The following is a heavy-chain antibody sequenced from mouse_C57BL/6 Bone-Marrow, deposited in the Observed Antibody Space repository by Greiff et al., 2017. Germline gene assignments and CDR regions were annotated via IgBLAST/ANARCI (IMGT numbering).Heavy chain of an antibody. Sequence: QVQLKQSGAELVRPGASVKLSCKASGYTFTDYYINWVKQRPGQGLEWIARIYPGSGNTYYNEKFKGKATLTAEKSSSTAYMQLSSLTSEDSAVYFCARRDYGGFAYWGQGTLVTVSA. V-gene: IGHV1-76*01. J-gene: IGHJ3*01. D-gene: IGHD2-4*01. CDR3: ARRDYGGFAY. CDR2: IYPGSGNT. CDR1: GYTFTDYY.